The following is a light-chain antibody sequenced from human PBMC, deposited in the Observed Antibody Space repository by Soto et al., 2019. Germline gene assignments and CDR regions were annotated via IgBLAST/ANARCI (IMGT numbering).Light chain of an antibody. CDR3: QQSDSLPIT. V-gene: IGKV1-33*01. CDR1: QDISNY. CDR2: DAS. Sequence: DIQMTQSPSSLSASVGDRVTITCRASQDISNYLNWYQQRPGKAPKLLIYDASNLERGVPSRFSGTRSGTHFTFAITSLQPDDVATYYCQQSDSLPITFGLRTRLEI. J-gene: IGKJ5*01.